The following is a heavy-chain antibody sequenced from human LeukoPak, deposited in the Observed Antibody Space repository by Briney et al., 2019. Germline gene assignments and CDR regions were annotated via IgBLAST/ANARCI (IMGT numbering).Heavy chain of an antibody. CDR3: ASHSEPYYFDY. D-gene: IGHD1-14*01. CDR1: GYTFTSYY. Sequence: ASVKVSCKASGYTFTSYYMHWVRQAPGQGLEWMGIINPSGGSTSYAQKFQGRVTMTTDTSTSTAYMELRSLRSDDTAVYYCASHSEPYYFDYWGQGTLVTVSS. V-gene: IGHV1-46*01. CDR2: INPSGGST. J-gene: IGHJ4*02.